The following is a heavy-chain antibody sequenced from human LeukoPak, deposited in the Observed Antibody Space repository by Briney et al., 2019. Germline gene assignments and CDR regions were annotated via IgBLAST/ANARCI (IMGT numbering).Heavy chain of an antibody. CDR2: IRGSDGST. J-gene: IGHJ5*01. V-gene: IGHV3-23*01. CDR1: GFTFTNYA. CDR3: AREDWVVGRYTGHFDS. Sequence: GGSLRLSCTASGFTFTNYATSWVRLAPGRGLEWVSAIRGSDGSTYYAEAVKGRFTISIDNSRNMLTLQMSNLRVEDTAVYYCAREDWVVGRYTGHFDSWGQGTPVTVSS. D-gene: IGHD1-26*01.